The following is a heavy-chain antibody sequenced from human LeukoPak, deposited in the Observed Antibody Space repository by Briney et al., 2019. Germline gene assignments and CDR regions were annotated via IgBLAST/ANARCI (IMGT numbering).Heavy chain of an antibody. D-gene: IGHD5-18*01. Sequence: ASVKVSRKASGGTFSSYAISWVRQAPGQGLEWMGRIIPIFGTANYAQKFQGRVTITTDESTSTAYMELSSLRSEDTAVYYCASQRYSYGVYDAFDXWGQGTMVTV. CDR1: GGTFSSYA. CDR2: IIPIFGTA. V-gene: IGHV1-69*05. J-gene: IGHJ3*02. CDR3: ASQRYSYGVYDAFDX.